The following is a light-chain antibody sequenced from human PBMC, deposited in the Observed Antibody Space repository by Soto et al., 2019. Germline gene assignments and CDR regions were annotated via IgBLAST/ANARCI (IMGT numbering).Light chain of an antibody. J-gene: IGLJ2*01. CDR2: DVS. CDR1: SSDVGGYNY. Sequence: QSALTQPASVSGSPGQSITISCTGTSSDVGGYNYVSWYQQHPGKAPKLMIYDVSNRPSGVSNRFSGSKSGNTASLTISWRQAEDEADYYCSSYTSSSTLAVFGGGTKLTVL. V-gene: IGLV2-14*01. CDR3: SSYTSSSTLAV.